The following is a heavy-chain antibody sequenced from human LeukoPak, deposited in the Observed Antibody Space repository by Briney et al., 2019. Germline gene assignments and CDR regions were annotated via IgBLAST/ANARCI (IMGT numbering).Heavy chain of an antibody. CDR2: ISGSGGST. D-gene: IGHD2-2*01. CDR3: AKGRPYCSGTSCYQDY. CDR1: GFTFSSYA. V-gene: IGHV3-23*01. Sequence: GGSLRLSCAASGFTFSSYAMSWVRQAPGKGLEWVSAISGSGGSTYYADSVKGRFTISRDNSKNTLYLQMNSLRAEDTAVYYCAKGRPYCSGTSCYQDYWGQGTLVTVSS. J-gene: IGHJ4*02.